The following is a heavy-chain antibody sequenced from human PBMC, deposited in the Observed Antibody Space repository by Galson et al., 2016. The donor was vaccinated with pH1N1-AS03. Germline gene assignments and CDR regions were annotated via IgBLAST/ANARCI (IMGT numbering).Heavy chain of an antibody. CDR3: ARRYYFEY. D-gene: IGHD3-16*02. J-gene: IGHJ4*02. CDR2: IDPSGGPT. Sequence: SVKVSCKASGYTLTRYYMHWVRQAPRQGLEWMGIIDPSGGPTTYAPKFQGRITITTDTSTRPVYMELVILRSDDTAVYYCARRYYFEYWGPGTLVTVSS. V-gene: IGHV1-46*01. CDR1: GYTLTRYY.